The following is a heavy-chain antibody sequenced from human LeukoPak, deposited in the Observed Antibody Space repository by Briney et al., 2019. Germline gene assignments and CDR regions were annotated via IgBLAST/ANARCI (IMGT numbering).Heavy chain of an antibody. J-gene: IGHJ4*02. D-gene: IGHD2-8*01. CDR3: AKEYCSNSVCHSLDY. CDR1: GVSLSSHG. CDR2: ISYDGSNK. Sequence: GGSLRLSCVVSGVSLSSHGMHWVRQAPGKGLEWVAVISYDGSNKYYADSVKGRFTFSRDNSKNTLYLQMNSLRAEDTAVYYCAKEYCSNSVCHSLDYWGQGTLVTVSS. V-gene: IGHV3-30*18.